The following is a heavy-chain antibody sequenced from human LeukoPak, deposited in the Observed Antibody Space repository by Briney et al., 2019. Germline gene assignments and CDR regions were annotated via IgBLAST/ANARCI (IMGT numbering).Heavy chain of an antibody. D-gene: IGHD3-3*01. J-gene: IGHJ4*02. V-gene: IGHV3-30*18. CDR2: ISYDGSNK. CDR3: AKDPGKFWSGHDY. CDR1: GFTFSSYG. Sequence: GRSLRLSCAASGFTFSSYGMHWVRQAPGKGLEWVAVISYDGSNKYYAGSVKGRFTISRDNSKNTLYLQMNSLRGEDTAVYYCAKDPGKFWSGHDYWGQGALVTVSS.